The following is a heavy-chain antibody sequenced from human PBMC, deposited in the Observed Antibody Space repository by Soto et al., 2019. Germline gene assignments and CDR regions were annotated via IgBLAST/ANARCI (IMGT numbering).Heavy chain of an antibody. V-gene: IGHV3-48*02. J-gene: IGHJ4*02. CDR3: AREATTWSMGIDY. D-gene: IGHD2-8*02. CDR2: IDFSLSDSIM. CDR1: GFTFNTYR. Sequence: PGGSLRLSCAASGFTFNTYRMNWVRQAPGKGLEWVSYIDFSLSDSIMYYAGSVKGRFTISRDNAKNSIYLQMNSLRDEDTAVYYCAREATTWSMGIDYWGQGTLVTVSS.